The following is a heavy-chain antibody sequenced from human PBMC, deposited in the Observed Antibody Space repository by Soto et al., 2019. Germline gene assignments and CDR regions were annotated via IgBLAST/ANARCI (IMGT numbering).Heavy chain of an antibody. Sequence: EVQLVESGGGLVQPGGSLRLSCAASGFTFSSYAMHWVRQAPGKGLEYVSAISSNGGSTYYANAVKGRFTISRDNSKNKLYLQMGSLRAEDMAVYYCARPRGYSGYDYNYWGQGTLVTVSS. J-gene: IGHJ4*02. CDR1: GFTFSSYA. V-gene: IGHV3-64*01. CDR3: ARPRGYSGYDYNY. CDR2: ISSNGGST. D-gene: IGHD5-12*01.